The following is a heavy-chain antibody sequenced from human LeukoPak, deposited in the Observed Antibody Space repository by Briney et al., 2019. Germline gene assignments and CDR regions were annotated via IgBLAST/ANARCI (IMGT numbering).Heavy chain of an antibody. J-gene: IGHJ3*02. D-gene: IGHD3-22*01. CDR3: SKAGVYYYEKRAFDI. V-gene: IGHV3-48*04. CDR2: ISSSGSTI. CDR1: GFTFSSYW. Sequence: PGGSLRLSCAASGFTFSSYWMNWVRQAPGKGLEWVSYISSSGSTIYYADSVKGRFTISRDNAKNSLYLQMNSLRAEDTAVYYCSKAGVYYYEKRAFDIWGQGTMVTVSS.